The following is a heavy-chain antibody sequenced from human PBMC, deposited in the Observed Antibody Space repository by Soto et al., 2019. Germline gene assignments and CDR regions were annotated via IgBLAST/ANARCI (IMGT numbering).Heavy chain of an antibody. Sequence: ASVKVSCKASGYTFTSYAMHWVRQAPGQRLEWMGWINAGNGNTKYSQKFQGRVTITRDTSASTAYMELSSLRSEDTAVYYCAREFGYSSSWYERFDPWGQGTLVTVSS. CDR2: INAGNGNT. CDR3: AREFGYSSSWYERFDP. J-gene: IGHJ5*02. D-gene: IGHD6-13*01. CDR1: GYTFTSYA. V-gene: IGHV1-3*01.